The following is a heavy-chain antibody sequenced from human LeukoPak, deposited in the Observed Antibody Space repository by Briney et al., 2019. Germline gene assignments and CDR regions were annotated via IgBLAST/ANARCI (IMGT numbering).Heavy chain of an antibody. CDR1: GFTLSSYW. J-gene: IGHJ4*02. CDR2: INSDGSST. V-gene: IGHV3-74*01. D-gene: IGHD1-26*01. Sequence: TGGSLRLSCAASGFTLSSYWMHWVRQAPGKGLVWVSHINSDGSSTRNADSVKGRFTISRDNAKNTLYLQMNSLRAEDTAVYFCARDVGATGFDYWGPGNLVTVSS. CDR3: ARDVGATGFDY.